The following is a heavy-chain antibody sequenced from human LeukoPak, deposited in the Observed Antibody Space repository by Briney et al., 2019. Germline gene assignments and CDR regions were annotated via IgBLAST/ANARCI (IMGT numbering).Heavy chain of an antibody. V-gene: IGHV3-53*01. D-gene: IGHD5-12*01. Sequence: GGSLRLSCAASGFTVSNNYMSWVRQAPGKGLEWVSVIYSGGSTSYADSVKGRFTISRDNSKNTLYLQMKSLRVDDTAVYYCARGRYEISAAMDVWGQGTTVTVSS. CDR2: IYSGGST. CDR3: ARGRYEISAAMDV. CDR1: GFTVSNNY. J-gene: IGHJ6*02.